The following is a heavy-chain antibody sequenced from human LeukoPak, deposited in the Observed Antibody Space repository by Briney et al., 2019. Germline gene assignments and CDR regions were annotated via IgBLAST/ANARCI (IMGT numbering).Heavy chain of an antibody. J-gene: IGHJ6*02. D-gene: IGHD6-13*01. CDR2: ISAYNGNT. CDR1: GYAFTSYG. Sequence: ASVKVSCKASGYAFTSYGISWVRQAPGQGLEWMGWISAYNGNTDYAENLQDRVTMTTDTSTSTAYMELRSLRSDDTAVYYCARGPPASYSSSWYRSYYYGMDVWGQGTTVTVS. V-gene: IGHV1-18*01. CDR3: ARGPPASYSSSWYRSYYYGMDV.